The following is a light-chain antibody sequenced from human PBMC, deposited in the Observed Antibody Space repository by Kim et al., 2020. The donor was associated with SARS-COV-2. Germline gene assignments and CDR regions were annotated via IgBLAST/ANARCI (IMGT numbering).Light chain of an antibody. CDR3: QQYDNLPIT. Sequence: DIQMTQSPSSLSASVGDTVTITCQASQGISNWLNWYQQKPGKAPKLLIYDASNLETGVPSRFSGSGSGTDFTFTISSLQPEDIATYYCQQYDNLPITFGQGTRVEIK. V-gene: IGKV1-33*01. CDR2: DAS. CDR1: QGISNW. J-gene: IGKJ5*01.